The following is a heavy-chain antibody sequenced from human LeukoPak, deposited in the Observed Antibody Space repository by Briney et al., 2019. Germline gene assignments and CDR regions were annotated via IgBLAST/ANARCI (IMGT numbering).Heavy chain of an antibody. CDR3: ARDLRVGPTVFDY. CDR2: ISAYNGNT. Sequence: ASVKVSCKVSGYTLTEFSMHWVRQAPGQGLEWMGWISAYNGNTNYAQKLQGRVTMTTDTSTSTAYMELRSLRSDDTAVYYCARDLRVGPTVFDYWGQGTLVTVSS. D-gene: IGHD1-26*01. CDR1: GYTLTEFS. V-gene: IGHV1-18*04. J-gene: IGHJ4*02.